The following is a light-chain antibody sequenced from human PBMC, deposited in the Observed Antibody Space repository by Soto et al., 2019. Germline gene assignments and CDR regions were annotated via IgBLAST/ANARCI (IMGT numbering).Light chain of an antibody. J-gene: IGLJ7*01. Sequence: QSALTQPASVSGSPGQSITISCTGTSSDVGSHNLVSWYQQHPGQAPKLMIYEVSKRPLGVSTRFSASKSGNTASLTISGLQSEDEADYYCCSYGGSRAVFGGGIQLTLL. CDR1: SSDVGSHNL. CDR3: CSYGGSRAV. V-gene: IGLV2-23*02. CDR2: EVS.